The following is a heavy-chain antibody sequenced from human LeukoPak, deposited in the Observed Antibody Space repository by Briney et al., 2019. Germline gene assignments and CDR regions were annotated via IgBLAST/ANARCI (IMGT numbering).Heavy chain of an antibody. CDR2: INPNSGGT. CDR3: ARPGLNWLHPYYFDY. V-gene: IGHV1-2*02. J-gene: IGHJ4*02. D-gene: IGHD5-24*01. Sequence: ASVKVSCKPSGYTFTGYYMHWVRQAPGQGLEWMGWINPNSGGTNYAQKFQGRVTMTRDTSISTAYMELSTLRCDDTAVYYCARPGLNWLHPYYFDYWGQGTLVTVSS. CDR1: GYTFTGYY.